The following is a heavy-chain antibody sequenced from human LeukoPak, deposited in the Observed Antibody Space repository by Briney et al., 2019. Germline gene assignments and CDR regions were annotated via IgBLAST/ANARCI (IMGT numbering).Heavy chain of an antibody. Sequence: GASVKVSCKASGYTFTDYSLHWVRQAPGQGLEWMGLIKPNSGGTNYAQNFQGRVTMTRDTSITTAYMELRRLRSDDTAVYYCTRDRGYCSGGDCYEEAFDIWGQGTMVTVSS. J-gene: IGHJ3*02. CDR2: IKPNSGGT. CDR3: TRDRGYCSGGDCYEEAFDI. D-gene: IGHD2-15*01. CDR1: GYTFTDYS. V-gene: IGHV1-2*02.